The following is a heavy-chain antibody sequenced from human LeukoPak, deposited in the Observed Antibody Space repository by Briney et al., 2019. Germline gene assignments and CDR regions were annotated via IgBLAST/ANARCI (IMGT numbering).Heavy chain of an antibody. D-gene: IGHD3-10*01. CDR2: IYSGGST. V-gene: IGHV3-53*01. J-gene: IGHJ4*02. CDR3: AKSDCGSDGCKLLNY. Sequence: GGSLRLSCAASGFTASSNYMSWVRQAPGKGLEWVSVIYSGGSTYYADSVMGRFTISRDNAKNTVSLQMNNLRAEDTAVYYCAKSDCGSDGCKLLNYWGQGTLVTASP. CDR1: GFTASSNY.